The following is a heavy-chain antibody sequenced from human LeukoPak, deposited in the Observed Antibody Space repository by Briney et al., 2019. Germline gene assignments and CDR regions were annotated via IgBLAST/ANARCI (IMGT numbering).Heavy chain of an antibody. V-gene: IGHV3-66*01. CDR3: TREAGATDY. J-gene: IGHJ4*02. D-gene: IGHD1-26*01. Sequence: PGGSLRLSCAVSGFTVSSSCMSWVRQAPGKGLEWASIIFSDGTTYCPDSVKGRFTISRDNSKNMLYLQMNSLRAEDTALYYCTREAGATDYWGQGTLVTVSS. CDR1: GFTVSSSC. CDR2: IFSDGTT.